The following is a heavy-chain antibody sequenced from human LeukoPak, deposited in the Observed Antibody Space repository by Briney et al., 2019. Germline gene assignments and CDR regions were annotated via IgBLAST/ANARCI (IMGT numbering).Heavy chain of an antibody. J-gene: IGHJ6*04. CDR1: GGSFSGYY. Sequence: SETLSLTCAVYGGSFSGYYWSWIRQPPGKGLEWIGEINHSGSTNYNPSLKSRVTISVDTSKNQFSLKLSSVTAADTAVYYCARRGLPDNWGKGTTVTVSS. CDR3: ARRGLPDN. CDR2: INHSGST. D-gene: IGHD1-14*01. V-gene: IGHV4-34*01.